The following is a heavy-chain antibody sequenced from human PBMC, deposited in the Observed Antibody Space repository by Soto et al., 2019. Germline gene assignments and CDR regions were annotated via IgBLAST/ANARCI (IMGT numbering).Heavy chain of an antibody. V-gene: IGHV3-23*01. CDR1: GFTFSSYA. CDR3: ARDYFDSLAGYQDAFDI. D-gene: IGHD3-9*01. Sequence: PGGSLRLSCAASGFTFSSYAMSWVRQAPGKGLEWVSAISGSGGSTYYADSVKGRFTISRDNSKNTLYLQMNSLRAEDTAVYYCARDYFDSLAGYQDAFDIWGQGTMVTVSS. J-gene: IGHJ3*02. CDR2: ISGSGGST.